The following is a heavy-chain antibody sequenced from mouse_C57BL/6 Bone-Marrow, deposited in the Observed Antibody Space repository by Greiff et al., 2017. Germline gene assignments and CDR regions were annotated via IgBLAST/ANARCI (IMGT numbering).Heavy chain of an antibody. V-gene: IGHV1-55*01. CDR1: GYTFTSYW. CDR3: ARGDSNYPDY. CDR2: IYPGSGST. D-gene: IGHD2-5*01. J-gene: IGHJ2*01. Sequence: VQLQQPGAELVKPGASVKMSCKASGYTFTSYWITWVKQRPGQGLEWIGDIYPGSGSTNNNEKFKSKATLTVDTSSSTAYMQLSSLTSEDAAVYYCARGDSNYPDYWGQGTTLTVSS.